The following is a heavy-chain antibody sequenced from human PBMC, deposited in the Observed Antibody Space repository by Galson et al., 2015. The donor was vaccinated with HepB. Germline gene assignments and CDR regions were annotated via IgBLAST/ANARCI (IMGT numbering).Heavy chain of an antibody. CDR2: IVVGSGNT. CDR3: AAAPFIAVAGGAFDI. CDR1: GFTFTSSA. D-gene: IGHD6-19*01. V-gene: IGHV1-58*02. Sequence: SVKVSCKASGFTFTSSAMQWVRQARGQRLEWIGWIVVGSGNTNYAQKFQERATITRDMSTSTAYMELSSLRSEDTAVYYCAAAPFIAVAGGAFDIWGQGTMVTVSS. J-gene: IGHJ3*02.